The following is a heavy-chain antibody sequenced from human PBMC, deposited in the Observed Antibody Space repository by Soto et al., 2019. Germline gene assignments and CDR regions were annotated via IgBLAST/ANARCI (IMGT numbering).Heavy chain of an antibody. J-gene: IGHJ4*02. CDR2: ISGFNGNT. CDR3: ARASAYSTPWSFDN. CDR1: GYTFSRYG. Sequence: QVQLVQSGAEVKKPGASVRVSCKASGYTFSRYGISWLRQAPGQGLEWMGWISGFNGNTKESEKLQGRVTLTTDTAANTAHMELRGLRSDATAVYYCARASAYSTPWSFDNWGQGTLVTVSS. D-gene: IGHD6-13*01. V-gene: IGHV1-18*01.